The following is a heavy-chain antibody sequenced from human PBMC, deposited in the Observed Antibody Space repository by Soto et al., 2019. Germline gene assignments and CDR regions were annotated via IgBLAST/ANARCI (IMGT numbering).Heavy chain of an antibody. V-gene: IGHV2-5*02. Sequence: GPAQVKPRQTLTLTCTLSGFSLTTSGVGVGWIRQSPGRAPEWLALIYWDDDKRYSPSLKSRLTITKDASKNQVVLTMADLDPADTATYYCAHRVLRTVFGLVTTTAIYFDFWGQGTPVAVSS. J-gene: IGHJ4*02. CDR3: AHRVLRTVFGLVTTTAIYFDF. D-gene: IGHD3-3*01. CDR2: IYWDDDK. CDR1: GFSLTTSGVG.